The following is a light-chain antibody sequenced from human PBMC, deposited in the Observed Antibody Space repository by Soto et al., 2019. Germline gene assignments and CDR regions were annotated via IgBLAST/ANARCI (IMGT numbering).Light chain of an antibody. CDR2: DAS. V-gene: IGKV3-11*01. J-gene: IGKJ4*01. CDR3: QQRSNWPLT. Sequence: EVVLTQSPVTLSLSPGERATLSCRASQSFRGLLAWYQQKPGQAPRLLIYDASNRAAGIPARFSGSGSGTDFTLTISSLEPEDFAVYYCQQRSNWPLTFGGGTKVDNK. CDR1: QSFRGL.